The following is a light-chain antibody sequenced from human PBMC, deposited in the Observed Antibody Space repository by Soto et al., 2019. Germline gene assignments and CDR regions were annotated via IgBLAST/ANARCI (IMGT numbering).Light chain of an antibody. CDR2: GAS. Sequence: DIQITQSPSSLTASVGDRVTITCRASQTIGKYLVWYQQKAGKVPQLLIYGASTLHSGVPSRFSGSGSGTYFTLSITSLQPGDFATYYCQKYDTVPWTFGQGTKVVIK. J-gene: IGKJ1*01. CDR1: QTIGKY. V-gene: IGKV1-27*01. CDR3: QKYDTVPWT.